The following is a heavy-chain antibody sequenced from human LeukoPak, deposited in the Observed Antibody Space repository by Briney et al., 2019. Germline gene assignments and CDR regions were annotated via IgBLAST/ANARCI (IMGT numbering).Heavy chain of an antibody. Sequence: GGSLRLSCAAAGFTFSSYGMHWVRQAPGKGREWVAFIRYDGSNKYYADSVKGRFTISRDNSKNTLYLQMNSLRAEDTAVYYCAKPIQLWSYFDYWGQGTLVTVSS. CDR1: GFTFSSYG. CDR3: AKPIQLWSYFDY. CDR2: IRYDGSNK. D-gene: IGHD5-18*01. V-gene: IGHV3-30*02. J-gene: IGHJ4*02.